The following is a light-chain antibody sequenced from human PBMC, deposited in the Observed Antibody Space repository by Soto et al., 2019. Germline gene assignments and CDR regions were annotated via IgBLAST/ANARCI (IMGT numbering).Light chain of an antibody. CDR3: QQYNSYGT. CDR1: QGISNY. Sequence: DIQMTQSPSSLSASVGDRVTITCRASQGISNYLAWYQQKPGKAPQLLIYGATTLQSGVPSRFSGSGSGTEFTLTISSLQPDDFATYYCQQYNSYGTFGQGTKVDIK. J-gene: IGKJ1*01. CDR2: GAT. V-gene: IGKV1-27*01.